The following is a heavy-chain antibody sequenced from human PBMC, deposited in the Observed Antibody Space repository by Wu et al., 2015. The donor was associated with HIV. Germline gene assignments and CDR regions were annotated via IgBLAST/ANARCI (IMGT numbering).Heavy chain of an antibody. D-gene: IGHD2-15*01. Sequence: QVQLVQSGAEVKKPGASVKVSCKSSGYSFTAYQIHWVRQAPGQNFEWMGWTNVNTGGTNYAPKFQGRVTMTRDTSISTAYIELSGLTSDDTAVYYCTRDELFRVDDAFDMWGQGTLVTVSS. CDR1: GYSFTAYQ. V-gene: IGHV1-2*02. CDR3: TRDELFRVDDAFDM. J-gene: IGHJ3*02. CDR2: TNVNTGGT.